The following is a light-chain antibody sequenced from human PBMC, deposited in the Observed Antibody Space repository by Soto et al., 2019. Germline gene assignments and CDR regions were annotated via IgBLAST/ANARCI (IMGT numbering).Light chain of an antibody. CDR3: SSYTTVSALV. V-gene: IGLV2-14*01. J-gene: IGLJ2*01. Sequence: QSALTQPASVSGAPGQSITISCTGTSSNVGAYYYVSWYQHHPGKVPKLLIYEVSKRPSGVSHRFSGSKSGNTASLTISGLQTEDEADYYCSSYTTVSALVFGGGTKLTVL. CDR1: SSNVGAYYY. CDR2: EVS.